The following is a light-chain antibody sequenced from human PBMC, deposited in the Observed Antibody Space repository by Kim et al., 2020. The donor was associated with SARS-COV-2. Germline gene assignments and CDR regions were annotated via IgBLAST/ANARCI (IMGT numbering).Light chain of an antibody. J-gene: IGKJ2*01. CDR2: DAS. V-gene: IGKV1-5*01. Sequence: DIQLTQSPSTLSASVGDRVTITCRASQTISTWMAWYQQKPGKAPELLIYDASTSQSGVPLRFSGSGSGTVFTLTISSLQPDDFAVYYGQQYDSYSRTFGQGTKLEI. CDR3: QQYDSYSRT. CDR1: QTISTW.